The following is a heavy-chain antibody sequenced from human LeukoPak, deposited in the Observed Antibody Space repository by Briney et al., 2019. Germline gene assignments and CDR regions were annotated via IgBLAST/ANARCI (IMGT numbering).Heavy chain of an antibody. V-gene: IGHV3-7*04. J-gene: IGHJ4*02. Sequence: GGSLRLSCAASGFTFSSSWMAWVRQAAGKGLEWLAHINQDGSTKYYVDSVKGRFTISRDNAKNSLYLQMNSLRAEDTAVYYCARTYSRAFGYWGQGTLVTVSS. CDR1: GFTFSSSW. CDR2: INQDGSTK. D-gene: IGHD6-13*01. CDR3: ARTYSRAFGY.